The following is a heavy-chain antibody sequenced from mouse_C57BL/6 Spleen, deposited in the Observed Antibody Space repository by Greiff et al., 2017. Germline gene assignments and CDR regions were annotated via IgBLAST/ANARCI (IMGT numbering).Heavy chain of an antibody. Sequence: QVQLKQPGAELVKPGASVKMSCKASGYTFTSYWITWVKQRPGQGLEWIGDIYPGSGSTNYNEKFKSKATLTVDTSSSTAYMQLSSLTSEDSAVYYCAIWSRYYYAMDYWGQGTSVTVSS. V-gene: IGHV1-55*01. D-gene: IGHD1-1*02. CDR3: AIWSRYYYAMDY. CDR2: IYPGSGST. CDR1: GYTFTSYW. J-gene: IGHJ4*01.